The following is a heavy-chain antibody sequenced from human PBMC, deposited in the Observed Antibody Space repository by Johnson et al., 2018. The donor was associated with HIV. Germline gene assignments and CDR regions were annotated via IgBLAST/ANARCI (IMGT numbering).Heavy chain of an antibody. J-gene: IGHJ3*02. CDR3: ARGDYGGNLDAFDI. CDR2: ISYDGSNK. CDR1: GFTFSSYA. D-gene: IGHD4-23*01. V-gene: IGHV3-30*14. Sequence: QVQLVESGGGLVQPGGSLRLSCAASGFTFSSYAMHWVRQAPGKGLEWVAVISYDGSNKYDADSVKGRFTISRENAKNSLYLQMNSLRAGDTAVYYCARGDYGGNLDAFDIWGQGTMVTVSS.